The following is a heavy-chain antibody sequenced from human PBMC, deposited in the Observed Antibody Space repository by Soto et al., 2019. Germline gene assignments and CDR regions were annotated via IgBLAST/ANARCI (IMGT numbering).Heavy chain of an antibody. D-gene: IGHD3-9*01. Sequence: QLQLQDSGPGLVKPSETLSLTCSVSGDSINSDNYYWGWIRQPPGKGLEWIGSIYYRGNTYYNPSLKTRVTISLDKSKSQFSLKLNSVTAADSAVYFCARLEGLATISYYFDYWGQGTLVTVSS. V-gene: IGHV4-39*01. J-gene: IGHJ4*02. CDR3: ARLEGLATISYYFDY. CDR2: IYYRGNT. CDR1: GDSINSDNYY.